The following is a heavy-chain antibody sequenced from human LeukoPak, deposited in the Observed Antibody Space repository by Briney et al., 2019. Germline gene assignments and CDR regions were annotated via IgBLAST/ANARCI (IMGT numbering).Heavy chain of an antibody. Sequence: ASVKVSCKTPGYSENFYGITWVRQVAGQGLEWMGWISAQHGQTEYAPNSQDRVTMTTDTYTNTAYMELRSLRSDDTGVYYCAGSLGYCTSNVCYLKYWGQGTLVTVSS. J-gene: IGHJ4*02. CDR1: GYSENFYG. D-gene: IGHD2-8*01. CDR3: AGSLGYCTSNVCYLKY. V-gene: IGHV1-18*01. CDR2: ISAQHGQT.